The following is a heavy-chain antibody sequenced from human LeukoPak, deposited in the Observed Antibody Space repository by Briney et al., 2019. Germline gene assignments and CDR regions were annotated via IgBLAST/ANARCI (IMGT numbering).Heavy chain of an antibody. CDR2: IYYSGST. CDR1: GGSFSSYY. Sequence: SETLSLTCAVYGGSFSSYYWSWIRQPPGKGLEWIGYIYYSGSTNYNPSLKSRVTISVDMSKNQFSLKLSSVTAADTAVYYCARLHSGNSNWFDPWGQGTLVTVSS. J-gene: IGHJ5*02. CDR3: ARLHSGNSNWFDP. V-gene: IGHV4-59*01. D-gene: IGHD1-26*01.